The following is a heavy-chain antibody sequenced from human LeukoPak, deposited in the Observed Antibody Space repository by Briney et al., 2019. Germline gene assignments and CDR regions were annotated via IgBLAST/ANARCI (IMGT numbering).Heavy chain of an antibody. CDR1: GFTFSSFA. V-gene: IGHV3-64D*06. CDR2: IYSDGSRT. CDR3: VKSPGSGWPV. Sequence: EGSLRLSCAASGFTFSSFAMHWVRQAPGKGLEYLSAIYSDGSRTYYADSVKGRFTISRDNFKNTLYFEMSSLRVEDTAVYYCVKSPGSGWPVWGQGTLLTVSS. D-gene: IGHD6-19*01. J-gene: IGHJ4*02.